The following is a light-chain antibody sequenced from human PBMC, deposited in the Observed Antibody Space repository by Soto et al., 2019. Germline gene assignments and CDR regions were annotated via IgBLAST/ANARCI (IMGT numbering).Light chain of an antibody. CDR2: WGS. J-gene: IGKJ3*01. Sequence: DIVMTQSPLSLPVTPGEPASISCRSSQSLLHSNGYTYLDWYLQKPGQSPQLLIYWGSKRASGVTDRFSGSGSGTDFTLKISRVEAEDVGVYYCMQALQTPLTFGPGTKVDIK. V-gene: IGKV2-28*01. CDR3: MQALQTPLT. CDR1: QSLLHSNGYTY.